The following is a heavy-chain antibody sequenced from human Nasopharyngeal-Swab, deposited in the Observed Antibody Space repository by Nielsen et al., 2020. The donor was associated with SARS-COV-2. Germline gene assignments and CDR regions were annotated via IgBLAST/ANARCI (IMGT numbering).Heavy chain of an antibody. J-gene: IGHJ5*02. V-gene: IGHV3-7*01. CDR3: AREDCSSTSCYTGWFDP. CDR2: IKQDGSEK. Sequence: GESLKISCAASGFTFSSYWMSWVRQAPGKGLEWVANIKQDGSEKYYVDSVKGRFTISRDNAKNSLYLQMNSLRAEDTAVYYCAREDCSSTSCYTGWFDPWGQGTLVTVSS. D-gene: IGHD2-2*02. CDR1: GFTFSSYW.